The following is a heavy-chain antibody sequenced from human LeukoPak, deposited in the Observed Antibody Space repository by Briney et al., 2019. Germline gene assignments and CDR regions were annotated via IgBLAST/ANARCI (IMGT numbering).Heavy chain of an antibody. V-gene: IGHV1-46*01. Sequence: ASVTVSCKASGYTFTSYYMHWVRQAPGQGLEWMGIINPSGGSTSYAQKFQGRVTMIRDTSTSTVYMELSSLRSEDTAVYYCARSIAAAAGWFDPWGQGTLVTVSS. J-gene: IGHJ5*02. CDR3: ARSIAAAAGWFDP. CDR1: GYTFTSYY. CDR2: INPSGGST. D-gene: IGHD6-13*01.